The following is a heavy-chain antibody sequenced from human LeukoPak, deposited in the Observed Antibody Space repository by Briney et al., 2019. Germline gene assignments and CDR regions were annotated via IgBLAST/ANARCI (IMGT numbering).Heavy chain of an antibody. CDR3: ARDMRLLWFGESYYGMDV. J-gene: IGHJ6*02. D-gene: IGHD3-10*01. CDR1: GYTFTSYY. Sequence: ASVKVSCKASGYTFTSYYMHWVRQAPGQGPEWMGIINPSGGSTSYAQKFQGRVTMTRDTSTSTVYMELSSLRSEDAAVYYCARDMRLLWFGESYYGMDVWGQGTTVTVSS. V-gene: IGHV1-46*01. CDR2: INPSGGST.